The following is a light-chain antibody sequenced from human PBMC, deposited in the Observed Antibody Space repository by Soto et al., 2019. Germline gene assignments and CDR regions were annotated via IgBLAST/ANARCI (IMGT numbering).Light chain of an antibody. J-gene: IGKJ3*01. CDR2: DVS. V-gene: IGKV1-39*01. Sequence: DIQMTQSPSSLSASVGDRVTITCRASQRISAYLNWYQQKPGEAPKLLIFDVSVLESGVPSRFSGSGSETDCTLSITSLQPDDFATYYCLQTFSPPLTFGPGTTVDFK. CDR1: QRISAY. CDR3: LQTFSPPLT.